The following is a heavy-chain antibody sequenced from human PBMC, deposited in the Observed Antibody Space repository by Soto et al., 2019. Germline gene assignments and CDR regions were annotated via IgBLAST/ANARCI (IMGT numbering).Heavy chain of an antibody. CDR2: VNPNSGNT. D-gene: IGHD3-3*01. J-gene: IGHJ4*02. CDR1: GYTFTSYD. CDR3: ARRVGDYDFWSGYFDYYFDY. Sequence: ASVKVSCKASGYTFTSYDINWVRQATGQGLEWMGWVNPNSGNTGYAQKFQGRVTMTRNTSISTAYMKLSSLRSEDTAVYYCARRVGDYDFWSGYFDYYFDYWGQGTLVTVSS. V-gene: IGHV1-8*01.